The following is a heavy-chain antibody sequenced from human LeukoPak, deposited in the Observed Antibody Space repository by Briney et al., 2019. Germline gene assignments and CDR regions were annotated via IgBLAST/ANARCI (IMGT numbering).Heavy chain of an antibody. J-gene: IGHJ4*02. Sequence: GGSLRLSCAASGFTFSSYSMNWVRQAPGKGLEWVSSISSSSSYIYYADSVKGRFTISRDDAKNSLYLQMNSLRAEDTAVYYCARDGRTIFGVVMSWGQGTLVTVSS. CDR1: GFTFSSYS. CDR2: ISSSSSYI. D-gene: IGHD3-3*01. V-gene: IGHV3-21*01. CDR3: ARDGRTIFGVVMS.